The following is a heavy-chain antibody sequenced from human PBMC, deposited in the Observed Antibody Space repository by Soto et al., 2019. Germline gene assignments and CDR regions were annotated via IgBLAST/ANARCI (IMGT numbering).Heavy chain of an antibody. CDR2: IIPIFGTA. CDR1: GGTFSSYA. D-gene: IGHD4-17*01. J-gene: IGHJ4*02. Sequence: QVQLVQSGAEVKKPGSSVKVSCKASGGTFSSYAISWVRQAPGQGLEWMVGIIPIFGTANYAQKFQGRVTITADESTRTAYRELSSLRSQDTAVYYCARVYGGNSTPFDYWGQGTLVTVSS. CDR3: ARVYGGNSTPFDY. V-gene: IGHV1-69*01.